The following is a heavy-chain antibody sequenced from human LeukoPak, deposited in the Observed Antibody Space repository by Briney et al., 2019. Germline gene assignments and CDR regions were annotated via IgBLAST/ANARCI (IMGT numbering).Heavy chain of an antibody. CDR2: IIPILGIA. CDR3: AREYYDSSGSDY. J-gene: IGHJ4*02. V-gene: IGHV1-69*04. Sequence: ASVKVSCKASGGTFSSYAISWVRHAPGQGLEWMGRIIPILGIANYAQKFQGRVTITADKSTSTAYMELSSLRSEDTAVYCCAREYYDSSGSDYWGQGTLVTVSS. D-gene: IGHD3-22*01. CDR1: GGTFSSYA.